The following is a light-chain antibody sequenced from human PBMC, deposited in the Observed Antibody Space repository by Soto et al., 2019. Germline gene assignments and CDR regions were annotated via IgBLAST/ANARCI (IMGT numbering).Light chain of an antibody. V-gene: IGLV2-23*02. CDR3: CSYAGDTTFFV. CDR2: EVN. J-gene: IGLJ1*01. CDR1: SSDVGSYYP. Sequence: QSVLTQPASMSGSPGQSITISCTGTSSDVGSYYPVSWFQQHPGKAPKLIIYEVNKRPSGVSDRFSGSKSGNTASLTISGLQAVDEAEYYCCSYAGDTTFFVFGTGTKLTVL.